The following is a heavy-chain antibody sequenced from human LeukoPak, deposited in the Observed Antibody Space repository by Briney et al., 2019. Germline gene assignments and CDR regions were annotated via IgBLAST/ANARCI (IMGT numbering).Heavy chain of an antibody. CDR1: GGTFSSYA. CDR2: IIPIFGTA. CDR3: ARDRQLDPTEDAFDI. J-gene: IGHJ3*02. V-gene: IGHV1-69*01. Sequence: SVKVSCKASGGTFSSYAISWVRQAPGQGLEWMGGIIPIFGTANYAQKFQGRVTITADESTSPAYMELSSLRSEDTAVYYCARDRQLDPTEDAFDIWGQGTMVTVSS. D-gene: IGHD1-1*01.